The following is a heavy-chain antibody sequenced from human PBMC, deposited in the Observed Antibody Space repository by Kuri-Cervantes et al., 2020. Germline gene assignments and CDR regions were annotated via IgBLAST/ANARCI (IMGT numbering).Heavy chain of an antibody. D-gene: IGHD3-10*01. CDR1: GFTFSSYW. Sequence: GGSLRLSCAASGFTFSSYWMSWVRQAPGKGLEWVANIKQDGSEKYYVDSVKGRLTISRDNAKNSLYLQMNSLRAEDTAVYYCASVDLPALVRGKIDYWGQGTLVTVSS. CDR3: ASVDLPALVRGKIDY. CDR2: IKQDGSEK. V-gene: IGHV3-7*01. J-gene: IGHJ4*02.